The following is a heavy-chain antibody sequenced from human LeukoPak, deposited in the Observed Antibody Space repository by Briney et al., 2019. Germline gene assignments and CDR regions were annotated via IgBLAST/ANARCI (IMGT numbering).Heavy chain of an antibody. Sequence: ASVKVSCKASGYTFTSYGISWVRQAPGQGLEWMGWISAYNGNTNYAQKLQGRVTMTTDTSTSTAYMELRSLRSDDTAVYYCARGYDSSGYYLKWRESNWFDPWGQGTLVTVSS. CDR1: GYTFTSYG. CDR3: ARGYDSSGYYLKWRESNWFDP. CDR2: ISAYNGNT. V-gene: IGHV1-18*01. D-gene: IGHD3-22*01. J-gene: IGHJ5*02.